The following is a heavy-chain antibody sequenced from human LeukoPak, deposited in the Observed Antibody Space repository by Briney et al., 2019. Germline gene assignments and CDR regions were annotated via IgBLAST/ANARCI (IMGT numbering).Heavy chain of an antibody. CDR1: GFTFSSYS. CDR3: ARDFTGDSSGYYYYYYYGMDV. D-gene: IGHD3-22*01. CDR2: ISSSSSYI. V-gene: IGHV3-21*01. J-gene: IGHJ6*01. Sequence: PGGSLRLSCAASGFTFSSYSMNWVRQAPGKGLEWVSSISSSSSYIYYADSVKGRFTISRDNAKNSLYLQMNSLRAEDTAVYYCARDFTGDSSGYYYYYYYGMDVWGQGTTVTVSS.